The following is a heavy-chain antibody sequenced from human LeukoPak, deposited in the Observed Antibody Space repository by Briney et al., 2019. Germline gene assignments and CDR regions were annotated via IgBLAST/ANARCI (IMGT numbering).Heavy chain of an antibody. CDR3: ARHGIVVVMYFDY. CDR2: IYYSGST. D-gene: IGHD3-22*01. V-gene: IGHV4-39*01. CDR1: GGSISSSSYY. Sequence: SETLSLTCTVSGGSISSSSYYWGWIRQPPGKGLEWIGSIYYSGSTYYNPSLKSRVTISVDTSKNQLSLKLSSVTAADTAVYYCARHGIVVVMYFDYWGQGTLVTVSS. J-gene: IGHJ4*02.